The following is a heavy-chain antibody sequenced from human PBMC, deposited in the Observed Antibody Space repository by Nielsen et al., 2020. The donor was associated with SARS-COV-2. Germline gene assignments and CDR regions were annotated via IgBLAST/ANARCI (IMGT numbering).Heavy chain of an antibody. D-gene: IGHD1-26*01. CDR3: AKDRRWELHPHDY. V-gene: IGHV3-23*01. CDR1: GFTFDDYT. Sequence: GESLKISCAASGFTFDDYTMHWVRQAPGKGLEWVSAISGSGGSTYYADSVKGRFTISRDNSKNTLYLQMNSLRAEDTAVYYCAKDRRWELHPHDYWGQGTLVTVSS. CDR2: ISGSGGST. J-gene: IGHJ4*02.